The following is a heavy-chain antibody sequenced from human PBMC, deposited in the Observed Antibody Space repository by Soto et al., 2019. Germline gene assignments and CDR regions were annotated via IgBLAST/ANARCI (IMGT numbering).Heavy chain of an antibody. V-gene: IGHV1-8*01. D-gene: IGHD6-13*01. CDR3: ARERSAAGTGWFDP. Sequence: QVQLVQSGAEVKKPGASVKVSCKASGYTFTSYDINWVRQATGQGLEWMGWMHPNSGNTGYAQKFQGRVTMTRNTSISTAYMELSSLRSEDTAVYFCARERSAAGTGWFDPWGQGTLVTVSS. J-gene: IGHJ5*02. CDR1: GYTFTSYD. CDR2: MHPNSGNT.